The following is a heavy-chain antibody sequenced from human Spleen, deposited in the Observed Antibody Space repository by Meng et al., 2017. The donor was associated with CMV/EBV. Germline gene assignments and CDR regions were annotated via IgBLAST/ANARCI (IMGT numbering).Heavy chain of an antibody. CDR1: GVIFSSYA. V-gene: IGHV3-30*04. CDR2: ISYDGSNN. J-gene: IGHJ4*02. CDR3: ARDVGPGYFDY. Sequence: SCAASGVIFSSYAMYWVRQAPGKGLEWVAVISYDGSNNYYSDSVRGRFTISRDNSKSTLFLQMNSLRPDDTAVYFCARDVGPGYFDYWGQGTLVTVSS. D-gene: IGHD1-26*01.